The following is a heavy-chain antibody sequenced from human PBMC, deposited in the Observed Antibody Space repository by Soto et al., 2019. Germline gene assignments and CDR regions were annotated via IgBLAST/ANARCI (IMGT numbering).Heavy chain of an antibody. CDR2: INHSGST. V-gene: IGHV4-34*01. CDR1: GGSFSGYY. Sequence: SETLSLTCAVYGGSFSGYYWSWIRQPPGKGLEWIGEINHSGSTNYNPSLKSRVTISVDTSKNQFSLKLSSVTAADTAVYYCARPLSSGSGSPRYYFDYWGQGTLVTVSS. D-gene: IGHD3-10*01. J-gene: IGHJ4*02. CDR3: ARPLSSGSGSPRYYFDY.